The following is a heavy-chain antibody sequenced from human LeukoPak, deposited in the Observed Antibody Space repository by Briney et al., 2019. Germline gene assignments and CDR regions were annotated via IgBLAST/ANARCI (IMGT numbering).Heavy chain of an antibody. D-gene: IGHD2-15*01. V-gene: IGHV3-7*01. CDR3: ARARRYCSGGSCYSNWFDP. CDR2: IKQDGSEK. CDR1: GFTFSSYW. Sequence: GGSLRLSCAASGFTFSSYWMSWVRQAPGRGLEWVANIKQDGSEKYYVDSVKGRFTISRDNAKNSLYLQMNSLRAEDTAVYYCARARRYCSGGSCYSNWFDPWGQGTLVTVSS. J-gene: IGHJ5*02.